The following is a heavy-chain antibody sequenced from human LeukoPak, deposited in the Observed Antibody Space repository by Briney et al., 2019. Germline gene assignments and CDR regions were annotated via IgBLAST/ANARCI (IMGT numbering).Heavy chain of an antibody. CDR3: ARLVAAAGTEGDY. J-gene: IGHJ4*02. CDR2: IYPGDSDT. V-gene: IGHV5-51*01. D-gene: IGHD6-13*01. CDR1: GYSFTSYC. Sequence: GESLKIYCKGSGYSFTSYCIGWVRQMPGKGLEWMGIIYPGDSDTRCSPSFQGQVTISADKSISTAYLQWSSLKASDTAMYYCARLVAAAGTEGDYWGQGTLVTVSS.